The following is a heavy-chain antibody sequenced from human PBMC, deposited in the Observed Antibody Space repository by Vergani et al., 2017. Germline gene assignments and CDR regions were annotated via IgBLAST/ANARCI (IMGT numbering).Heavy chain of an antibody. D-gene: IGHD2-2*01. J-gene: IGHJ3*02. Sequence: QVQLVESGGGVVQPGGSLRLSCAASGFTFNSYGMHWVRQAPGKGLEWVAVISYDGSNKYYADSVKGRFTISRDNSKNTLYLQMNSLRAEDTAVYYCAKDWGGYCSSTSCAPGAAFDIWGQGTMVTVSS. CDR2: ISYDGSNK. CDR1: GFTFNSYG. CDR3: AKDWGGYCSSTSCAPGAAFDI. V-gene: IGHV3-30*18.